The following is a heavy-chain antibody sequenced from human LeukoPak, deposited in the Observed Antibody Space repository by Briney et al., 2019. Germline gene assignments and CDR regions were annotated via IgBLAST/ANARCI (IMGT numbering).Heavy chain of an antibody. V-gene: IGHV3-23*01. J-gene: IGHJ4*02. CDR2: IRGSGGST. D-gene: IGHD6-13*01. CDR1: GFSFSSYA. CDR3: AKATYSSSWNLYFDY. Sequence: GGSLRLSCATSGFSFSSYAMSWVRQAPGKGLEWVASIRGSGGSTYYEDSVKGRFTISRDNSKNTLYLQMNSLRAEDTAVYYCAKATYSSSWNLYFDYWGQGTLVTVSS.